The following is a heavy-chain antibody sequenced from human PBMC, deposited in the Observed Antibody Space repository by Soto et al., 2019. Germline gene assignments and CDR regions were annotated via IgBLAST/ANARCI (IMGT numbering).Heavy chain of an antibody. CDR3: ARDGRSSYSSGWYYFDY. J-gene: IGHJ4*02. Sequence: ATVKVSCTASGYTVTIYYMPSVRQAPGQGLEWMGIINPSGGSTSYAQKLQGRVTMTRDTSPSTVYMELSSLRSEDTAVYYCARDGRSSYSSGWYYFDYWGQGTMVPVSS. D-gene: IGHD6-19*01. V-gene: IGHV1-46*01. CDR1: GYTVTIYY. CDR2: INPSGGST.